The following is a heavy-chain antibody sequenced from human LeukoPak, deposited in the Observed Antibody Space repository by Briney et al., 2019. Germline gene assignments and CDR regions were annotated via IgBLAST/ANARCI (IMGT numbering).Heavy chain of an antibody. CDR2: IIPIFGTA. J-gene: IGHJ4*02. V-gene: IGHV1-69*05. D-gene: IGHD5-18*01. CDR3: ARASYEYSYGYSFDY. CDR1: GGTFSSYA. Sequence: GASVKVSCKASGGTFSSYAISWVRQAPGQGLEWMGGIIPIFGTANYAQKFQGRVTITTDESTSTAYMELSSLRSEDTAVYYCARASYEYSYGYSFDYWGQGTLVTVSS.